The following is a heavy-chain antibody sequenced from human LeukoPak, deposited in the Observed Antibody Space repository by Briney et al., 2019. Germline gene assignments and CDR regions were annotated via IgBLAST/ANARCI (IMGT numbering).Heavy chain of an antibody. CDR3: ARDGSNSGPDFEY. Sequence: GGALSLSWASFEFTFISYSMNWVGQPQGTGLDGVSYIQSSSGPIYYADSVKGRFTISRDNARNSLHLQMNSLRDEDTAVYYCARDGSNSGPDFEYWGQGILVTVSS. CDR1: EFTFISYS. J-gene: IGHJ4*02. CDR2: IQSSSGPI. D-gene: IGHD2/OR15-2a*01. V-gene: IGHV3-48*02.